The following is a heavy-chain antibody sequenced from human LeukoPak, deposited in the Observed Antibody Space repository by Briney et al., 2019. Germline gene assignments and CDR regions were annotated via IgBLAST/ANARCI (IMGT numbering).Heavy chain of an antibody. CDR3: ARENWDYGRPAFDL. Sequence: GGSLRLSCAASGFTFSSYAMSWVLQAPGKGLEWVSAISGSGGSTYYADSVKGRFTISRDNSENTLYLQMNSLRAEDTAVYYCARENWDYGRPAFDLWGQGTMVTVSS. J-gene: IGHJ3*01. V-gene: IGHV3-23*01. D-gene: IGHD1-7*01. CDR2: ISGSGGST. CDR1: GFTFSSYA.